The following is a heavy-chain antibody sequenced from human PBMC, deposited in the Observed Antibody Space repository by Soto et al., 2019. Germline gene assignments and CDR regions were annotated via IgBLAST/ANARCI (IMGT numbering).Heavy chain of an antibody. V-gene: IGHV3-23*01. J-gene: IGHJ3*02. CDR1: GVTFISYA. CDR2: ISGSGGST. D-gene: IGHD3-22*01. Sequence: GGSLRLSCAASGVTFISYAMSWVRQATGKGLEWVSAISGSGGSTYYADSVKGRFTISRDNSKNTLYLQMNSLRAEDTAVYYCAKDYYYDSSGNDAFDIWGQGTMVTVS. CDR3: AKDYYYDSSGNDAFDI.